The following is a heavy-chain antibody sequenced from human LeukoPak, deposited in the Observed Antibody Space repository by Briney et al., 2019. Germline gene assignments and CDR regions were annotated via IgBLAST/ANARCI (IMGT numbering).Heavy chain of an antibody. D-gene: IGHD2-15*01. J-gene: IGHJ4*02. CDR1: GYTLTELS. V-gene: IGHV1-24*01. CDR2: FDPEDGET. CDR3: ASYLGYCSGGSCYSGLLGY. Sequence: ASVKVSCKVSGYTLTELSMHWVRQAPGKGLEWMGGFDPEDGETIYAQKFQGRVTITADESTSTAYMELSSLRSEDTAVYYCASYLGYCSGGSCYSGLLGYWGRGTLVTVSS.